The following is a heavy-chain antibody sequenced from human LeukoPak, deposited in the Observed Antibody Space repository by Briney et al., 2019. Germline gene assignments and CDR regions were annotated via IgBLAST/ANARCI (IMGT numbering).Heavy chain of an antibody. CDR1: GFTFSSYW. V-gene: IGHV3-7*01. CDR3: ARDLGDSGYDYGPAHIAAAGTLDY. Sequence: GGSLRLSCAASGFTFSSYWMCWVRQAPGKGLEWVANIKQDGSEKYYVDSVKGRFTISRDNAKNSLYLQINSLRAEDTAVYYCARDLGDSGYDYGPAHIAAAGTLDYWGQGTLVTVSA. J-gene: IGHJ4*02. CDR2: IKQDGSEK. D-gene: IGHD6-13*01.